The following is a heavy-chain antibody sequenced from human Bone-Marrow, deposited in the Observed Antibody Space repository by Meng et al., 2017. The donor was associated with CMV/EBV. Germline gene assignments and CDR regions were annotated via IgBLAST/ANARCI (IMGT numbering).Heavy chain of an antibody. CDR2: ITLLNDI. V-gene: IGHV3-53*01. Sequence: GGSLRLSCAASGFSVSYTYMSWVRQPPGTGLEWVSVITLLNDIYYADSVKGRFTISRDFSKNTVYLQINSLRAEDTAVYYCVRAVNGMDVWARGTTVTVSS. J-gene: IGHJ6*02. CDR1: GFSVSYTY. CDR3: VRAVNGMDV.